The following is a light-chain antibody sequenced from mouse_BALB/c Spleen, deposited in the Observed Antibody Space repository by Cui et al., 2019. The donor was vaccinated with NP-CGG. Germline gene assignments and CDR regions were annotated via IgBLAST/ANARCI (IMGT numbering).Light chain of an antibody. J-gene: IGLJ1*01. CDR3: ALWYSNHWV. CDR1: TGAVTTNNY. Sequence: QALVTQESLLTTSPGETVTLTCRSSTGAVTTNNYANWVQEKPDHLFTGLIGGTNNRVPGVPARFSGSLIGDKAALTITGAQTEDEAIYFCALWYSNHWVFGGGTKLTVL. V-gene: IGLV1*01. CDR2: GTN.